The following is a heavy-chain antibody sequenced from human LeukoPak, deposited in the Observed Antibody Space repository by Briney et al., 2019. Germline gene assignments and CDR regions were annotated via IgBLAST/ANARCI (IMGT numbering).Heavy chain of an antibody. V-gene: IGHV1-46*01. CDR1: GYTFTSYG. Sequence: ASVKVSCKASGYTFTSYGISWVRQAPGQGLEWMGIINPSGGSTSYAQKFQGRVTMTRDTSTSTVYMELSSLRSEDTAVYYCAREAASSGYPDAFDIWGQGTMVTVSS. J-gene: IGHJ3*02. D-gene: IGHD3-22*01. CDR2: INPSGGST. CDR3: AREAASSGYPDAFDI.